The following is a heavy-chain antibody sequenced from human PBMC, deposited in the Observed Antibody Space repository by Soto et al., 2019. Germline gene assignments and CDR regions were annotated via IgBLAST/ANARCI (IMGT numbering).Heavy chain of an antibody. D-gene: IGHD5-12*01. CDR3: GKDSPIGSAFSGHADIDS. V-gene: IGHV1-69*08. CDR1: GGTFSNHI. J-gene: IGHJ4*02. CDR2: IIPTLDIT. Sequence: QVQLVQSGAEVKKPGSSVKVSCKASGGTFSNHIITWVRQAPGQGPEWMGRIIPTLDITNYAQKFQGRVTITADKSTTTAYMEVSSLRPEDTAMYYCGKDSPIGSAFSGHADIDSWGQGTLVTVTS.